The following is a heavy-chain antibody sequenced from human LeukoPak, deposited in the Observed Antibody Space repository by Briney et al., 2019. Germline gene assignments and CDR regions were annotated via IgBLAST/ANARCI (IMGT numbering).Heavy chain of an antibody. CDR3: ARESSWGNFDY. Sequence: SETLSLTCTVSGGSISSYYWSWIRQPPGKGLEWIGYTYYSGSTNYNPSLKSRVTISVDTSKNQFSLKLSYVTAADTAVYFCARESSWGNFDYWGQGTLVTVSS. J-gene: IGHJ4*02. CDR2: TYYSGST. CDR1: GGSISSYY. V-gene: IGHV4-59*01. D-gene: IGHD7-27*01.